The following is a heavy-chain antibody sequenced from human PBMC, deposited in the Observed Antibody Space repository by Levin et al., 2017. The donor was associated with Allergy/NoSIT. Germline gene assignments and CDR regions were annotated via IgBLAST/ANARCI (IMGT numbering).Heavy chain of an antibody. V-gene: IGHV3-21*01. CDR1: GFTFSSYS. D-gene: IGHD6-19*01. J-gene: IGHJ3*02. CDR2: IGSGSLYI. CDR3: AREYEQWLQEDAFDI. Sequence: KPGGSLRLSCAASGFTFSSYSMNWVRQAPGKGLEWVSSIGSGSLYIYYADSVKGRFTISRDNAKNSLYLQMNSLTAEDTAVYYCAREYEQWLQEDAFDIWGQGTMVTVSS.